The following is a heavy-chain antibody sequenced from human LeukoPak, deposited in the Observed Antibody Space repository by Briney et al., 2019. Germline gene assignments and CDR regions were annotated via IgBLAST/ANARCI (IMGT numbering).Heavy chain of an antibody. CDR3: ARDSRYDILTGYYSSVWYFDL. D-gene: IGHD3-9*01. CDR1: GYTFTSYG. Sequence: ASVKVSCKASGYTFTSYGISWVRQAPAQGLEWMGWISAYNGNTNYAQKLQGRVTMTTDTSTSTAYMELRSLRSDDTAVYYCARDSRYDILTGYYSSVWYFDLWGRGTLVTVSS. V-gene: IGHV1-18*01. J-gene: IGHJ2*01. CDR2: ISAYNGNT.